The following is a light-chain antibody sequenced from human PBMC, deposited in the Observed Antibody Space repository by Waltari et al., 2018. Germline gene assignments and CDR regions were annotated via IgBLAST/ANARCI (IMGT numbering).Light chain of an antibody. CDR3: QQRSNQLT. V-gene: IGKV3-11*01. CDR2: DAS. CDR1: QSVSSY. Sequence: EIVLTQSPATLSLSPGERATLSCRASQSVSSYLAWYQQKPGQAPRLLIYDASNRATGIPARFSGSGSGTDFTLTISSLEPEDFAVYYCQQRSNQLTFGGGTKVEIK. J-gene: IGKJ4*01.